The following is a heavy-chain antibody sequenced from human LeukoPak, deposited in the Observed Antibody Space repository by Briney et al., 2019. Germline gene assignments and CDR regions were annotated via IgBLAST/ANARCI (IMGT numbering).Heavy chain of an antibody. D-gene: IGHD6-19*01. CDR2: ISGSGGST. CDR3: AKEQWQPFDY. J-gene: IGHJ4*02. Sequence: GGSLRLSCAASGFAFRNYAASWIRQAPGKGLEWVSAISGSGGSTYYADSVKGRFTISRDNSKNTLYLQMNSLRAEDTAVYYCAKEQWQPFDYWGQGTLVTVSS. V-gene: IGHV3-23*01. CDR1: GFAFRNYA.